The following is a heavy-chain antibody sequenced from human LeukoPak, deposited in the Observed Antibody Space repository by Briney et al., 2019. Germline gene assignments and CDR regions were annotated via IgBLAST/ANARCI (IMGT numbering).Heavy chain of an antibody. CDR1: GFAFSSYG. CDR3: AKGRGYCSSTSCSSGY. J-gene: IGHJ4*02. D-gene: IGHD2-2*01. CDR2: ISYDGSNK. Sequence: GGSLRLSCAASGFAFSSYGMHWVRQAPGKGLEWVAVISYDGSNKYYADSVKGRFTISRDYSKNTLYLQMNSLRAEDTAVYYCAKGRGYCSSTSCSSGYWGQGSLVTVSS. V-gene: IGHV3-30*18.